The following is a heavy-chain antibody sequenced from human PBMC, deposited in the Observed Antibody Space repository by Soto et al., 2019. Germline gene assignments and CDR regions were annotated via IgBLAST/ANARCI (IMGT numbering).Heavy chain of an antibody. CDR1: GFTFGSYA. J-gene: IGHJ5*02. D-gene: IGHD3-22*01. CDR2: ISYDGSNK. Sequence: GGSLRLSCAASGFTFGSYAMHWVRQAPGKGLEWVAVISYDGSNKYYADSVKGRFTISRDNSKNTLYLQMNSLRAEDTAVYYCAREIVPRYYDSSAPWPFDPWGQGTLVTVSS. CDR3: AREIVPRYYDSSAPWPFDP. V-gene: IGHV3-30-3*01.